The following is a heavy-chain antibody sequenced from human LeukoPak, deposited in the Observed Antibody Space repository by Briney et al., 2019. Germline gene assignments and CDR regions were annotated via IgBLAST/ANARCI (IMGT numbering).Heavy chain of an antibody. Sequence: GGSLRLSCVVSGFTVSTNFMSWVRQAPGERLEWVSVIYSGGSTYYSDSVKGRFTISRDNSKNTLYLQMNSLRAEDTAVYYCARTRVDTTTFDYFDYWGQGTLVTVSS. CDR2: IYSGGST. V-gene: IGHV3-53*01. CDR1: GFTVSTNF. CDR3: ARTRVDTTTFDYFDY. D-gene: IGHD4-11*01. J-gene: IGHJ4*02.